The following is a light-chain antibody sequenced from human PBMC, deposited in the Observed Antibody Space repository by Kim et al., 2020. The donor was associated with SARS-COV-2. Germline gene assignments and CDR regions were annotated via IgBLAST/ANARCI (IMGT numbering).Light chain of an antibody. J-gene: IGLJ2*01. CDR2: QDS. CDR3: QAWDSSTGV. V-gene: IGLV3-1*01. CDR1: QLRDKY. Sequence: SVPPRQTASTTSTGEQLRDKYACRYQRMPAQSPALVLYQDSTRPAGIPERFSGSNSGNVGTLTNSGTQPMDEAAYYCQAWDSSTGVFCGGTQLTVL.